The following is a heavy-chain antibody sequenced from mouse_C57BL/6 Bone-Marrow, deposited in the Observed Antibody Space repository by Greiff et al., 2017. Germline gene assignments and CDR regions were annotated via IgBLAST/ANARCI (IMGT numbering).Heavy chain of an antibody. J-gene: IGHJ3*01. CDR1: GFNIKDDY. CDR2: IDPDNGDT. CDR3: TIYYGSGPPY. Sequence: VQLKESGAELVRPGASVKLSCTASGFNIKDDYMHWVKQRPEQGLEWIGRIDPDNGDTEYASKFQGKATITADTSSNTAYLQLSSLTSEDTAVYYCTIYYGSGPPYWGQGNLVTVTA. V-gene: IGHV14-4*01. D-gene: IGHD1-1*01.